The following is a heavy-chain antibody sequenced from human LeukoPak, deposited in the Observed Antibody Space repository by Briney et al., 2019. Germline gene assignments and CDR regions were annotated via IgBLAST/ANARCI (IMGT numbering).Heavy chain of an antibody. CDR3: ARDLLWFGESQTYYYYGMDV. Sequence: PSETLSLTCTVSGGSISSYYWSWIRQPPGKGLEWIGYIYYSGSTNYNPSLKSRVTISVDTSKNQFSLKLSSVTAADTAVYYCARDLLWFGESQTYYYYGMDVWGQGTTVTVS. CDR2: IYYSGST. D-gene: IGHD3-10*01. CDR1: GGSISSYY. J-gene: IGHJ6*02. V-gene: IGHV4-59*01.